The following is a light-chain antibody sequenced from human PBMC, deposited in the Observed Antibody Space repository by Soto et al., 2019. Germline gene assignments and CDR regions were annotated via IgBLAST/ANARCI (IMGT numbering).Light chain of an antibody. V-gene: IGLV1-51*02. J-gene: IGLJ1*01. CDR3: GTWDGSLNAYC. Sequence: QSVLTQPPSVSAAPGQEVSISCSVTSSNIGNGYLSWYQQLPGTPPKLLLYENDKRPSGIPDRFSGSKSGTSATLDITGLQTGDEADYYCGTWDGSLNAYCFGSGTKLTVL. CDR1: SSNIGNGY. CDR2: END.